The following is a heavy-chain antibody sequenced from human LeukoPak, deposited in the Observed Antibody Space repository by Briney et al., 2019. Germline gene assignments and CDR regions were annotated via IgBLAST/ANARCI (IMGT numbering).Heavy chain of an antibody. CDR1: GGSISSGSYY. CDR3: ARNTGGSPDLYYMDV. D-gene: IGHD7-27*01. J-gene: IGHJ6*03. V-gene: IGHV4-61*02. CDR2: IYTSGST. Sequence: SETLSLTCTVSGGSISSGSYYWSWIRQPAGKGLEWIGRIYTSGSTNYNPSLKRRVTISVDPSKNQFSLKLSSVTAADTAVYYCARNTGGSPDLYYMDVWGKGTTVTVSS.